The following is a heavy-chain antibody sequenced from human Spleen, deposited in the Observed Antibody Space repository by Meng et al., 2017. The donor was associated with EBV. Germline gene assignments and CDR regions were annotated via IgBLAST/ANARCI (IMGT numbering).Heavy chain of an antibody. CDR2: IYYSGST. CDR3: ARTAMVRYFDY. CDR1: GGSSSSGGYY. D-gene: IGHD5-18*01. V-gene: IGHV4-30-4*01. Sequence: QVQLQESCPGLVKPSQTLSLTWAVSGGSSSSGGYYWSWIRQPPGKGLEWIGYIYYSGSTYYNPSLKSRVTISVDTSKNQFSLKLSSVTAADTAVYYCARTAMVRYFDYWGQGTLVTVSS. J-gene: IGHJ4*02.